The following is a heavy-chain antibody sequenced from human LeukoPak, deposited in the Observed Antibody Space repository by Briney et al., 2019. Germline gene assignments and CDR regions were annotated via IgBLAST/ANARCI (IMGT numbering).Heavy chain of an antibody. V-gene: IGHV4-38-2*01. CDR3: ARGGARSREGYNSELDN. CDR1: GVFISSGYH. Sequence: PSDTLSLTCAVEGVFISSGYHWGWIRQPPGKGLEWIGTVCHGVTYYDPSLKSRVSISADTSKNLFSLNLSSVTAADTAVYYCARGGARSREGYNSELDNWGQGTLVTVSS. J-gene: IGHJ4*02. D-gene: IGHD5-24*01. CDR2: VCHGVT.